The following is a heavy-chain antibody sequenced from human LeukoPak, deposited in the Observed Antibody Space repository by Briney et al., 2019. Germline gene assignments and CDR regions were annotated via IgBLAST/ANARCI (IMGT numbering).Heavy chain of an antibody. Sequence: GGSLRLSCAASGFTFSYYWMSWVRQAPGKGLEWVANIKQDGNEKYYVDSVRGRFTISRDNAKNSLYLQMNSLRAEDTAVYYCAREGSSWYIDYWGQGTLVTVSS. CDR3: AREGSSWYIDY. CDR1: GFTFSYYW. V-gene: IGHV3-7*01. CDR2: IKQDGNEK. D-gene: IGHD6-13*01. J-gene: IGHJ4*02.